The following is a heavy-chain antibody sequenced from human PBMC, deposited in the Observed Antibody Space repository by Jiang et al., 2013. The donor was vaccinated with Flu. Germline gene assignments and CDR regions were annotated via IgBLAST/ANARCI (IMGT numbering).Heavy chain of an antibody. CDR3: ARDRGYYYDSSAIIGA. J-gene: IGHJ5*02. CDR1: GFTFSSYW. CDR2: IKQDGSEK. D-gene: IGHD3-22*01. Sequence: EVQLLESGGGLVQPGGSLRLSCAASGFTFSSYWMSWVRQAPGKGLEWVANIKQDGSEKYYVDSVKGRFTISRDNAKNSLYLQMNSLRAEDTAVYYCARDRGYYYDSSAIIGAWGQGTLVTVSS. V-gene: IGHV3-7*01.